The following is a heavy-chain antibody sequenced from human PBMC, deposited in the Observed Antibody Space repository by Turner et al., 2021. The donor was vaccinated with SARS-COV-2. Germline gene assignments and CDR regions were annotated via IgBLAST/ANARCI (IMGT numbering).Heavy chain of an antibody. D-gene: IGHD2-15*01. CDR2: VTANSGDT. J-gene: IGHJ4*02. V-gene: IGHV1-2*02. CDR3: ARVCNGNVCKNFDY. Sequence: QVPLVQSGAEVRKPGASVKVSCKASGSTFTAYNIHWLRQAPGQGLEWMGWVTANSGDTNYAQKFQGRVTMTRDTSISTAYMELSSLRSDDTAVYYCARVCNGNVCKNFDYWGQGTLVTVSS. CDR1: GSTFTAYN.